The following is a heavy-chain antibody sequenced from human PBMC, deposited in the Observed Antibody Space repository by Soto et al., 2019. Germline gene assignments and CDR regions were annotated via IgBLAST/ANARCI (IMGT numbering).Heavy chain of an antibody. CDR3: ARSRYNDY. V-gene: IGHV3-48*01. J-gene: IGHJ4*02. CDR1: GFTFSSYS. Sequence: PGGSLRLSCAASGFTFSSYSMNWVRQAPEKGLEWLSYISSSGASISYRDSVRGRFTISRDNAKNSLYLQMDSLGAEDTAVYYCARSRYNDYWGQGSLVTVSP. CDR2: ISSSGASI. D-gene: IGHD1-1*01.